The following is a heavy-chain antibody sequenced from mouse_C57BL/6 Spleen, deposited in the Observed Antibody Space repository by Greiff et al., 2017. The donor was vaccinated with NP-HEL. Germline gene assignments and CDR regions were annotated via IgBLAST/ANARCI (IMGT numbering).Heavy chain of an antibody. CDR3: ARNGPYYYGSSCLCFAY. D-gene: IGHD1-1*01. Sequence: VMLVESGPGLVAPSQSLSISCTVSGFSLTSYGVHWVRQPPGKGLEWLVVIWSAGSTTYYSALISRLTIIKDNTKSQVFLKMNSLQSDDTALYYCARNGPYYYGSSCLCFAYWGQGATLTVSS. V-gene: IGHV2-6*03. CDR2: IWSAGST. J-gene: IGHJ2*01. CDR1: GFSLTSYG.